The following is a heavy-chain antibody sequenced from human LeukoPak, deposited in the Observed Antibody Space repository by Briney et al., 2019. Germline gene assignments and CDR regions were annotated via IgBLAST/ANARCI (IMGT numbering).Heavy chain of an antibody. CDR2: ISGSGGST. D-gene: IGHD2-21*02. CDR1: GFTFSSYG. V-gene: IGHV3-23*01. J-gene: IGHJ3*02. Sequence: PGGTLRLSCAASGFTFSSYGMSWVRQAPGKGLEWVSAISGSGGSTYYADSVKGRFTISRDNSKNTLYLQMNSLRAEDTAVYYCAKDGREILYCGGDCYDAFDIWGQGTMVTVSS. CDR3: AKDGREILYCGGDCYDAFDI.